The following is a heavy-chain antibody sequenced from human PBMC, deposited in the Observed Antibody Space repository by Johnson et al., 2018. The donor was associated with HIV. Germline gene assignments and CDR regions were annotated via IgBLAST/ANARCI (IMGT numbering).Heavy chain of an antibody. V-gene: IGHV3-30-3*01. CDR2: ISYDGSNK. CDR3: AGGEQGLVPDSEDAFDI. Sequence: VQLVESGGGVVQPGRSLRLSCAASGFTFSSYAMHWVRQAPGKGLEWVAVISYDGSNKYYADSVKGRFTISRDNSKNTLYLQMNSLGAEDTAVYYCAGGEQGLVPDSEDAFDIWGQGTMVTVSS. D-gene: IGHD6-19*01. CDR1: GFTFSSYA. J-gene: IGHJ3*02.